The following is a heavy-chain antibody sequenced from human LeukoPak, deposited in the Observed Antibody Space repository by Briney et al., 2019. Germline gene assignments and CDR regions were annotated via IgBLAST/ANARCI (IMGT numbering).Heavy chain of an antibody. CDR3: AKGRRPTTLRAPAAIPFDY. J-gene: IGHJ4*02. CDR2: ISGSGGST. D-gene: IGHD2-2*01. V-gene: IGHV3-23*01. CDR1: GFTFSSYA. Sequence: GGSLRLSCAASGFTFSSYAMSWVRQAPGKGLEWVSAISGSGGSTYYADSVKGRFTISRDNSKNTLYLQMNSLRAEDTAVYYCAKGRRPTTLRAPAAIPFDYWGQGTLVTVSS.